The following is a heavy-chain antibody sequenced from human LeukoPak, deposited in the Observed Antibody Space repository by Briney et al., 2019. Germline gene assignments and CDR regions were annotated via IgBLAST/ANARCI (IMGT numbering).Heavy chain of an antibody. V-gene: IGHV3-23*01. CDR2: ISGSGYST. Sequence: PGGSLRLSCAASGFTFSSFAMSWVRQAPGKGLEWVSVISGSGYSTYYADSVRGRFTISRDNSKNTLYLQMNSLRAEDTAVYYCAKVLGYSSGWSHFDYWGQGTLVTVSP. D-gene: IGHD6-19*01. CDR1: GFTFSSFA. CDR3: AKVLGYSSGWSHFDY. J-gene: IGHJ4*02.